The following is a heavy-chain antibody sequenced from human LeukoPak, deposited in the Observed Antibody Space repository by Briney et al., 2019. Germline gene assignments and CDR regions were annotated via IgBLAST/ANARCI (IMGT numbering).Heavy chain of an antibody. V-gene: IGHV3-30*04. CDR3: ARRGDGYGGMTARYFQH. Sequence: GGSLRLSCAVSGFTVSSYAMHWVRQAPGKGLEWVAVILYDGSKKYYAGSVKGRFTISRDNSKNTLYLQMNSLRAEDTAVYYCARRGDGYGGMTARYFQHWGQGTLVTVSS. J-gene: IGHJ1*01. CDR1: GFTVSSYA. CDR2: ILYDGSKK. D-gene: IGHD4-23*01.